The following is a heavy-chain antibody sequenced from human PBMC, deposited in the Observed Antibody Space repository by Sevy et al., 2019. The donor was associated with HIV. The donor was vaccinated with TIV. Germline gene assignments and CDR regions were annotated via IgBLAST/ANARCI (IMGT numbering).Heavy chain of an antibody. V-gene: IGHV3-23*01. Sequence: GESLKISCAASGFTFSSYAMSWVRQAPGKGLEWVSAISGGGGSTYYADSVKGRFTISRDNSKNTWYLQMNSLRAEDTAVYYCAKVIAAAVIYYYYGMDVWGQGTTVTVSS. CDR3: AKVIAAAVIYYYYGMDV. CDR1: GFTFSSYA. J-gene: IGHJ6*02. CDR2: ISGGGGST. D-gene: IGHD6-13*01.